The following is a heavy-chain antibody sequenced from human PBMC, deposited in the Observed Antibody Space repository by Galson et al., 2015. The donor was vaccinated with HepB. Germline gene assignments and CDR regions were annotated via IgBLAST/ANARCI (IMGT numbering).Heavy chain of an antibody. J-gene: IGHJ4*02. CDR1: GGTFNNYA. V-gene: IGHV1-69*06. D-gene: IGHD3-22*01. Sequence: SCKASGGTFNNYAISWVRQAPGQGLEWTGGIIPILRTANYAQRFQGRVTITADKSTSTAYMELSSLRSEDTAVYYCASQYYYDRSGALYFFDYWGQGTLVAVSS. CDR2: IIPILRTA. CDR3: ASQYYYDRSGALYFFDY.